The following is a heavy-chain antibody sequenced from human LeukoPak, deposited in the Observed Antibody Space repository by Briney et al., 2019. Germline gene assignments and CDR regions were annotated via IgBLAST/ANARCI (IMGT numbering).Heavy chain of an antibody. CDR3: AREKFWETLDY. CDR1: GGSISSYY. D-gene: IGHD1-26*01. V-gene: IGHV4-59*01. CDR2: IYYSGST. J-gene: IGHJ4*02. Sequence: SETLSLTXTVSGGSISSYYWSWIRQPPGKGLEWIGYIYYSGSTNYNPSLKSRVTISVDTSKNQFSLKLSSVTAADTAVYYCAREKFWETLDYWGQGTLVTVSS.